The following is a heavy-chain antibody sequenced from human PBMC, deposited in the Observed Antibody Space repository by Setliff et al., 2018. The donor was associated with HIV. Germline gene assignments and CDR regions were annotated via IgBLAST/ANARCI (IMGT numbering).Heavy chain of an antibody. CDR3: AKGCGGAGFCYYADY. V-gene: IGHV3-30*18. CDR2: ISYDGSGK. D-gene: IGHD2-21*01. CDR1: GFSFSTYG. J-gene: IGHJ4*02. Sequence: GGSLRLSCEGSGFSFSTYGMHWVRQAPGKGLEWLASISYDGSGKYYADSVKGRFTISRDNSKNTLYLHMNNLRGDDTAVYYCAKGCGGAGFCYYADYWGQGTVVTVSS.